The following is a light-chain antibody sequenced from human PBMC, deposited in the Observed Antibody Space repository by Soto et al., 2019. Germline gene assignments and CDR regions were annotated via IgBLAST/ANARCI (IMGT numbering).Light chain of an antibody. CDR1: SSDVGGYNY. CDR2: DVS. J-gene: IGLJ2*01. CDR3: SSYTSSSTLV. Sequence: QSVLTQPASVSGSPGQSITISCTGTSSDVGGYNYFSWYQQHPGKAPNLMIYDVSNRPSGVSNRFSGSKSGNTASLTISGLHAEDEADYYCSSYTSSSTLVFGGGTQLTVL. V-gene: IGLV2-14*01.